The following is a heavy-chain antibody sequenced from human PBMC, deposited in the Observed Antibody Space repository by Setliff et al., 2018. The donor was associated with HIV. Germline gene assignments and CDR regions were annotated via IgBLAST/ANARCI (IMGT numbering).Heavy chain of an antibody. J-gene: IGHJ4*02. CDR1: GDSITGGSYY. CDR2: IYSSGTT. CDR3: ARATRIIPLVVPGASDY. V-gene: IGHV4-61*09. Sequence: SETLSLTCKVSGDSITGGSYYWSWIRQPAGKSLEWIGHIYSSGTTDYNPSLTRRVSISLDRPRNQVSLKLTSVTAADTALYYCARATRIIPLVVPGASDYWGQGTLVTVSS. D-gene: IGHD2-8*02.